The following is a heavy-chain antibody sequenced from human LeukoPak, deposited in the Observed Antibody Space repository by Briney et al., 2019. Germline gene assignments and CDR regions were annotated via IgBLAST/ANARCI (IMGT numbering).Heavy chain of an antibody. D-gene: IGHD2-2*01. CDR1: GYSFTCYW. CDR2: IYPGDSDT. CDR3: ASPYGGYCSSTSCYNTHDAFDI. Sequence: GESLKISCKGSGYSFTCYWIGWVRQMPGKGLELMGIIYPGDSDTRYSPSLQGQVTISADKSISTAYLQWSSLKASDTAMYYCASPYGGYCSSTSCYNTHDAFDIWGQGTMVSVSS. J-gene: IGHJ3*02. V-gene: IGHV5-51*01.